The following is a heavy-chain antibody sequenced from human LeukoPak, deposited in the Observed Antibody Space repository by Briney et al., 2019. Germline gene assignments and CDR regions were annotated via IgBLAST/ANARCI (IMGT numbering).Heavy chain of an antibody. J-gene: IGHJ5*02. CDR3: ARVGGYYDPARFDP. CDR2: ICTSGST. CDR1: GGSISSYY. V-gene: IGHV4-4*07. Sequence: SETLSLTCTVSGGSISSYYWSWIRQPAGKGLEWIGRICTSGSTNYNPSLKSRVTMSVDTSKNQFSLKLSSVTAADTAVYYCARVGGYYDPARFDPWGQGTLVTVSS. D-gene: IGHD3-22*01.